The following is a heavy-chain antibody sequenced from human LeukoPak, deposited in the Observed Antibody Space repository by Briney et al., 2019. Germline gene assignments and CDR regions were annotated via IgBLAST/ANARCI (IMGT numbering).Heavy chain of an antibody. CDR2: IYYSGST. D-gene: IGHD6-19*01. Sequence: SETLSLTCTVSGGSISSHYWSWIRQPPGKGLEWIGYIYYSGSTNYNPSLKSRVTISVDTSKNQFSLKLSSVTAADTAVYYCARDLIAVAGTGFDYWGQGTLVTVSS. CDR1: GGSISSHY. CDR3: ARDLIAVAGTGFDY. J-gene: IGHJ4*02. V-gene: IGHV4-59*11.